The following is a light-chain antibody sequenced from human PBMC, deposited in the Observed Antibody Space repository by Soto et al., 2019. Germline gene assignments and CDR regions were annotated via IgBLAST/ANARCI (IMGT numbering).Light chain of an antibody. Sequence: DIQMTQSPSIVSASVGDRVTITCRASQRIDTWLAWYQQKPGTAPKLLIYKATTLQSGVPSRFSGSGSGTEFTLAISSLEHDDFATYYCQEYETFSPWRFGQGTKVEVK. CDR3: QEYETFSPWR. V-gene: IGKV1-5*03. CDR1: QRIDTW. J-gene: IGKJ1*01. CDR2: KAT.